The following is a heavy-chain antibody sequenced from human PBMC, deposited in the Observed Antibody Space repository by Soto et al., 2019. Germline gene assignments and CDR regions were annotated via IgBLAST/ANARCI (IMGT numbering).Heavy chain of an antibody. Sequence: QVQLVESGGGLVKPGGSLRLSCAASGFTFSDYYMSWIRQAPGKGLEWVSYISSSGSTIYYADSVKGRFTISRDNAKNSLYLQMNSLRAEDTAVYYCARRASRSGIAAAGGYYYMDVWGKGTTVTVSS. D-gene: IGHD6-13*01. J-gene: IGHJ6*03. V-gene: IGHV3-11*01. CDR2: ISSSGSTI. CDR1: GFTFSDYY. CDR3: ARRASRSGIAAAGGYYYMDV.